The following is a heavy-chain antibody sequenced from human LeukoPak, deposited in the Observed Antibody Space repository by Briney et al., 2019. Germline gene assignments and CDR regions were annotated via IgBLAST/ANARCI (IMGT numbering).Heavy chain of an antibody. V-gene: IGHV3-23*01. CDR3: AKETSSGNFVTIDC. CDR2: ITGDGGGT. D-gene: IGHD1-26*01. J-gene: IGHJ4*02. CDR1: GFTFRNYV. Sequence: GGSLRLSCAASGFTFRNYVMSWVRQTPEKGLEWVSAITGDGGGTNHADSVKGRFTIFRDNSKNTLYLQMNSLRAEDTAVYYCAKETSSGNFVTIDCWGQGALVTASS.